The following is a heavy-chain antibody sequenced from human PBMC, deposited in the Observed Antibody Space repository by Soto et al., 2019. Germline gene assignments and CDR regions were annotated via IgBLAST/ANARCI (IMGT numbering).Heavy chain of an antibody. CDR1: GVTFSNYA. CDR3: AKEGTSALYYFDY. Sequence: GGALRLSCAASGVTFSNYAISWVRQAPGKGLEWVSIISGSGDTPYYADSVKGRFTISRDNSRNTLYLQMNSLRAGDSAKYYCAKEGTSALYYFDYWGPGTLVTVSS. V-gene: IGHV3-23*01. J-gene: IGHJ4*02. D-gene: IGHD2-2*01. CDR2: ISGSGDTP.